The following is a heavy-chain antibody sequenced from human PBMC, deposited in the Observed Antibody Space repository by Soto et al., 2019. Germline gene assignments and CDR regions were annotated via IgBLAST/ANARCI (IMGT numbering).Heavy chain of an antibody. CDR2: ISAYNGNT. CDR3: ARDTGDRNYINWFDP. Sequence: GVPAEVSWEESGLAFDSRCLCWVRQDPGQGLEWMGWISAYNGNTNYAQKLQGRVTMTTDTSTSTAYMELRSLRSDETAVYYCARDTGDRNYINWFDPWGQGTLLTVSS. V-gene: IGHV1-18*01. D-gene: IGHD1-7*01. J-gene: IGHJ5*02. CDR1: GLAFDSRC.